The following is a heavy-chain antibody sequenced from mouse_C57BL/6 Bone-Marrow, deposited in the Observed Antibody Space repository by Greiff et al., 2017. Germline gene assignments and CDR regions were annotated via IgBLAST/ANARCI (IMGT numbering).Heavy chain of an antibody. V-gene: IGHV1-80*01. CDR1: GYAFSSYW. Sequence: VQLRQSGAELVKPGASVKISCKASGYAFSSYWMNWVKQRPGKGLEWIGQIYPGDGDTNYNGKFKGKATLTADKSSSTAYMQLSSLTSEDSAVYFCARFLIYYDYDEAFAYWGQGTLVTVSA. D-gene: IGHD2-4*01. CDR3: ARFLIYYDYDEAFAY. J-gene: IGHJ3*01. CDR2: IYPGDGDT.